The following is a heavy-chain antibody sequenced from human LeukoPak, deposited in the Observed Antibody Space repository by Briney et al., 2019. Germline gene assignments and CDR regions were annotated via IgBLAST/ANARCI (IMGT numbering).Heavy chain of an antibody. D-gene: IGHD6-13*01. V-gene: IGHV4-34*01. CDR3: ARVHQHLVPLVDY. CDR1: PGSLSGYY. J-gene: IGHJ4*02. Sequence: SETLSLTCTVYPGSLSGYYWGWIRQPPGKGLEWIGEINHSGGTNYNPSLKSRVTLAIDTSKNHFSLRLNSVTAADTALYYCARVHQHLVPLVDYWGQGTLVTVSS. CDR2: INHSGGT.